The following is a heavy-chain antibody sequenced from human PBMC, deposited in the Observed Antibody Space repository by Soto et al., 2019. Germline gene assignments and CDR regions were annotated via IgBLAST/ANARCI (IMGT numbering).Heavy chain of an antibody. V-gene: IGHV4-31*03. CDR3: ARLALLRYFDWLNNGMDV. J-gene: IGHJ6*02. CDR2: IYYSGST. Sequence: SETPSLTCTVSGGSISSGGYYWSWIRQHPGKGLEWIGYIYYSGSTYYNPSLKSRVTISVDTSKNQFSLKLSSVTAADTAVYYCARLALLRYFDWLNNGMDVWGQGTTVTVSS. CDR1: GGSISSGGYY. D-gene: IGHD3-9*01.